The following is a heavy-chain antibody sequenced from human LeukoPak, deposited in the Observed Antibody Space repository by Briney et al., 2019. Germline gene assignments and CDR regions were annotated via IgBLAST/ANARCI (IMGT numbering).Heavy chain of an antibody. CDR1: GFTYSTYD. CDR3: ARSWERHVGFDY. CDR2: ISSGGGRT. D-gene: IGHD1-1*01. V-gene: IGHV3-23*01. Sequence: GGSLRLSSAASGFTYSTYDMSWVRQAPGKGLEWVSSISSGGGRTFYADSVKGRFTISRDNSKNTLYLQMNSLRAEDTAVYYCARSWERHVGFDYWGQGTLVTVSS. J-gene: IGHJ4*02.